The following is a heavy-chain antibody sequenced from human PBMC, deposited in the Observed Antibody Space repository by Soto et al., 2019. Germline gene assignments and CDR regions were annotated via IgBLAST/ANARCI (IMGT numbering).Heavy chain of an antibody. V-gene: IGHV4-34*01. CDR2: INHSGST. D-gene: IGHD2-2*02. Sequence: SETLSLTCAVYGGSFSGYYWSWIRQPPGKGLEWIGEINHSGSTNYNPSLKSRVTISVDTSKNQFSLKLSSVTAADTAVYYCARWFPSVPAAINWFDPWGQGTLVTVSS. J-gene: IGHJ5*02. CDR1: GGSFSGYY. CDR3: ARWFPSVPAAINWFDP.